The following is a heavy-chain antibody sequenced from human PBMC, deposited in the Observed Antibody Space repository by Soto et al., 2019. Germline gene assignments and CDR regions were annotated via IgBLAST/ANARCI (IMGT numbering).Heavy chain of an antibody. CDR2: ISYDGSSQ. Sequence: ESGGGVVQPGRSLRLSCAASGFIFSSYGMFWVRQAPGRGLEWVALISYDGSSQYYLDSVKGRFTISRDNSKNTLYLQMNSLRAEDTAVYYCAKGSYSGRYSDFDYWGQGTLVTVSS. CDR1: GFIFSSYG. J-gene: IGHJ4*02. D-gene: IGHD1-26*01. V-gene: IGHV3-30*18. CDR3: AKGSYSGRYSDFDY.